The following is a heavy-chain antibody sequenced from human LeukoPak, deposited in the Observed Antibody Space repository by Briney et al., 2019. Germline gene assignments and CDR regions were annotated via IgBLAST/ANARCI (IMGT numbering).Heavy chain of an antibody. V-gene: IGHV4-4*07. CDR3: ARHLRGDLYYYYYGMDV. CDR1: ADSIRGYY. CDR2: IYSTGST. J-gene: IGHJ6*02. Sequence: SETLSLTCTVSADSIRGYYWSWIRQPAGKGLEWIGRIYSTGSTSYNPSLKSRVIMSVDTSNNQFSLNLRSVTAADTAVYYCARHLRGDLYYYYYGMDVWGQGTTVTVSS. D-gene: IGHD4-17*01.